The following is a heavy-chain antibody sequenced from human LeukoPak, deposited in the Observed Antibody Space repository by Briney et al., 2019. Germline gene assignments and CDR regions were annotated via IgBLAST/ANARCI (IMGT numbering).Heavy chain of an antibody. D-gene: IGHD4-23*01. V-gene: IGHV1-8*01. Sequence: GASVKVSCKASGYTFTSYDINWVRQATGQGLEWMGWMNPNSGNTGYAQKFQGRVTITRNTSISTAYMELSSLRSEDTAVYYCARGASPAPYGGNRNWFDPWGQGTLVTVSS. CDR2: MNPNSGNT. CDR1: GYTFTSYD. CDR3: ARGASPAPYGGNRNWFDP. J-gene: IGHJ5*02.